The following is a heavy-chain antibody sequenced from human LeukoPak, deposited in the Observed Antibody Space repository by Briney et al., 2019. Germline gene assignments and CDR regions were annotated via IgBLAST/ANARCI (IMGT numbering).Heavy chain of an antibody. CDR2: ISPYNGDT. CDR3: ARDKSIYNYGYNY. Sequence: GASVKVSCKASGYTFITYGINWARQAPGQGLDWMGWISPYNGDTNYAQKFQGRVTVTTDTSTSTVYMELRSLRSDDTAVYYCARDKSIYNYGYNYWGQGTLVTVSS. D-gene: IGHD5-18*01. J-gene: IGHJ4*02. V-gene: IGHV1-18*01. CDR1: GYTFITYG.